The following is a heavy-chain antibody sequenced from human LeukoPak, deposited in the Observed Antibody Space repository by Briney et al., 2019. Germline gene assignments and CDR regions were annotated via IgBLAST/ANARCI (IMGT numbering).Heavy chain of an antibody. CDR3: AKDPAVAVPYYYYGMDV. CDR1: GFTFSSYA. Sequence: PGGSLRLSCAASGFTFSSYAMSWVRQAPGKGLEWVSASSGSGGSTYYADSVKGRFTISRDNSKNTLYLQMNSLRAEDTAVYYCAKDPAVAVPYYYYGMDVWGQGTTVTVSS. D-gene: IGHD6-19*01. CDR2: SSGSGGST. V-gene: IGHV3-23*01. J-gene: IGHJ6*02.